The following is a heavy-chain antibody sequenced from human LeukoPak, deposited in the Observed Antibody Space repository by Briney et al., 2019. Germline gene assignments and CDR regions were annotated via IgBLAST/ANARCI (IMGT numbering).Heavy chain of an antibody. D-gene: IGHD5-18*01. CDR2: IIPIFGTA. V-gene: IGHV1-69*13. CDR3: AGVHTAFGEEYYFDY. Sequence: ASVKVSCKASGGTFSSYAISWVRQAPGQGLEWMGGIIPIFGTANYAQKFQGRVTITADESTSTAYMELSSLRSEDTAVYYCAGVHTAFGEEYYFDYWGQGTLVTASS. CDR1: GGTFSSYA. J-gene: IGHJ4*02.